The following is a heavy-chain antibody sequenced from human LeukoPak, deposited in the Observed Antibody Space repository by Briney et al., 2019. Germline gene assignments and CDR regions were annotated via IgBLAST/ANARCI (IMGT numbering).Heavy chain of an antibody. CDR2: ISSSSSYI. CDR1: GFTFSSYA. Sequence: GGSLRLSCAASGFTFSSYAMSWVRQAPGKGREWVSSISSSSSYIYYADSVKGRFTISRDNAKNSLYLQMNSLRAEDTAVYYCARYMGSSWYPFDYWGQGTLVTVSS. CDR3: ARYMGSSWYPFDY. D-gene: IGHD6-13*01. J-gene: IGHJ4*02. V-gene: IGHV3-21*01.